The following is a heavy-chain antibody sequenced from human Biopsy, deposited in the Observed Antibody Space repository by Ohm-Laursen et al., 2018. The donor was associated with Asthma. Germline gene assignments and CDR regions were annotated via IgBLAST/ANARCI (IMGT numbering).Heavy chain of an antibody. Sequence: SLRLSCSASGFTVSRDHTFWVRQAPGEGLEWVSVIYSGGGTFYADSVKGRVAISRDISKNTLSLQMNSLRAEDTAVYYCARTFHFWSPYHAEHYQLLGQGTLITVSS. CDR3: ARTFHFWSPYHAEHYQL. CDR1: GFTVSRDH. CDR2: IYSGGGT. J-gene: IGHJ1*01. D-gene: IGHD3-3*02. V-gene: IGHV3-53*01.